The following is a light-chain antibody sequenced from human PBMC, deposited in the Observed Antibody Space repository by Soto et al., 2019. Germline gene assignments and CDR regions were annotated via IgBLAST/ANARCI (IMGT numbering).Light chain of an antibody. CDR1: QSVLYSSNNKNY. J-gene: IGKJ2*01. CDR3: QHYYNVPPT. V-gene: IGKV4-1*01. Sequence: DIVMTQSPDSLAVSLGERATINCESSQSVLYSSNNKNYLAWYQQKPGQPPKLLIYWASTRESGVPDRFSGSGSGTDFTLTISSLQAEDVAVYYCQHYYNVPPTFGQGTKLEIK. CDR2: WAS.